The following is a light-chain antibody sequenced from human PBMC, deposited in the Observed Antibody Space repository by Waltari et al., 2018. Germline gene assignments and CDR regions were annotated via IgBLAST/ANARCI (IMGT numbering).Light chain of an antibody. CDR3: QQRSNWPLT. V-gene: IGKV3-11*01. Sequence: EIVLTQSPATLSLSPGERAILSCRASQRVSSYLAWYQQKPCQSPRLLIYDASNSATGIPDRFRGRGSGTDFTLTISSLEPEDFAVYYCQQRSNWPLTFGGGTKVEIK. CDR1: QRVSSY. J-gene: IGKJ4*01. CDR2: DAS.